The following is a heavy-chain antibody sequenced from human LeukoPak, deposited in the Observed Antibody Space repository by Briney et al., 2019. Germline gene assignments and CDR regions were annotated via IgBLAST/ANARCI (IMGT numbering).Heavy chain of an antibody. CDR3: AKDSGFGLNGFDP. CDR2: TYYRSKWYD. V-gene: IGHV6-1*01. CDR1: GDSVSSNSAA. Sequence: SQTLSHTCAISGDSVSSNSAAWNWIRQSPSRGLEWLGRTYYRSKWYDDYAVSVKSRITINPDTSKNQFSLQLNSVTPDDTAVYYCAKDSGFGLNGFDPWGQGTLVTVSS. J-gene: IGHJ5*02. D-gene: IGHD3-16*01.